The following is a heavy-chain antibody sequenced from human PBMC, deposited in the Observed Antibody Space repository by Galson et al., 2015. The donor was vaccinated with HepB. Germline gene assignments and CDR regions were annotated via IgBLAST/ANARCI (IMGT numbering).Heavy chain of an antibody. V-gene: IGHV3-23*01. D-gene: IGHD3-10*01. J-gene: IGHJ4*02. Sequence: SLRLSCAASGFTFSSYAMSWVRQAPGKGLEWVSGISGSGGGTYYADSVRGRFTISRDNSKNTLYLLMNSLRAEDTAVYYCAKDGGLYYGSGSYYGYWGQGTLVTVSS. CDR1: GFTFSSYA. CDR3: AKDGGLYYGSGSYYGY. CDR2: ISGSGGGT.